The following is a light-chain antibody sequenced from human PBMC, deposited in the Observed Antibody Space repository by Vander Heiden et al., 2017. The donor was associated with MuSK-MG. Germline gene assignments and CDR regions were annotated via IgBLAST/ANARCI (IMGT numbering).Light chain of an antibody. Sequence: SVLTQPPSASGTPGQRVTNSCSAGTSNTGFNTHQWYQQRPGTAPKLLIYTSDQRPAGVPGRCSGSRYGTSASLAISGLQSEDEGDYYCGAWDDRLHAWVFGGGTTLTVL. CDR2: TSD. CDR3: GAWDDRLHAWV. CDR1: TSNTGFNT. V-gene: IGLV1-44*01. J-gene: IGLJ3*02.